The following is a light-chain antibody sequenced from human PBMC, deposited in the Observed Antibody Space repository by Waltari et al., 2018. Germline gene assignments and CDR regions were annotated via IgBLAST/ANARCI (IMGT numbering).Light chain of an antibody. J-gene: IGKJ1*01. CDR1: QSVGRA. CDR3: QMYVRLPVT. V-gene: IGKV3-20*01. CDR2: DAS. Sequence: EIVFTHSPGTLALSPRERATLSCRASQSVGRALAWYQQKPGQAPRLLIYDASSRATGSSDKYSGSGSGTDFSLTISRVEPEDFAVYFCQMYVRLPVTFGQGTKVEVK.